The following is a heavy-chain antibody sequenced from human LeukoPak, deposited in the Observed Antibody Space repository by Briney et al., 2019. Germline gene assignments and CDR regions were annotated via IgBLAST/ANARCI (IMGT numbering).Heavy chain of an antibody. Sequence: PGGSLRLSCAASGFTFSNYWMSWVRQAPGKGLEWVANIHPEGNEKYHVDSVKGRLTISRDNAKNFLHLQMDSLRVEDTAVYHCARGDDFSGDYWGQGTLVTVSS. V-gene: IGHV3-7*04. J-gene: IGHJ4*02. CDR3: ARGDDFSGDY. CDR2: IHPEGNEK. CDR1: GFTFSNYW. D-gene: IGHD3/OR15-3a*01.